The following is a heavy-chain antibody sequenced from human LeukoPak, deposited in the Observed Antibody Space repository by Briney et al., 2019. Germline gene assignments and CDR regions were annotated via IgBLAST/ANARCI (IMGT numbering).Heavy chain of an antibody. CDR3: ASFTQQLVPRGLPFDY. V-gene: IGHV4-34*01. Sequence: SETLSLTCAVYGGSFSGYYWSWIRQPPGKGLEWIGEINHSGSTNYNPSLKSRVTISVDTSKNQFSLKLSSVTAADTAVYYCASFTQQLVPRGLPFDYWGQGTLVTVSS. J-gene: IGHJ4*02. CDR1: GGSFSGYY. CDR2: INHSGST. D-gene: IGHD6-13*01.